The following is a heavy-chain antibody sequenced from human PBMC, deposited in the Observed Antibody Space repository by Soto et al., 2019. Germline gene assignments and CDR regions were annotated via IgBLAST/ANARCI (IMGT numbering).Heavy chain of an antibody. V-gene: IGHV4-59*08. J-gene: IGHJ4*02. Sequence: SETLSLTCTVSGGSISSYYWSWIRQPPGKGLEWIGYIYYTGSTNYNPSLKSRVTISVDTSKDQFSLKLSSVTAADTAVYYCARQGTPTTVTTFFDYWGQGTLVTVSS. D-gene: IGHD4-17*01. CDR1: GGSISSYY. CDR3: ARQGTPTTVTTFFDY. CDR2: IYYTGST.